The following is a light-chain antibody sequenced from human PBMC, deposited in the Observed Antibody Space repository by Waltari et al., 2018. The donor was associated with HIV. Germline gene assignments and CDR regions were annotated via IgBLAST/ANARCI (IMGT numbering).Light chain of an antibody. J-gene: IGLJ2*01. V-gene: IGLV2-14*03. CDR3: SSYRSTAVV. CDR1: SSDIGGSNY. Sequence: QSALTQPASVSGSPGQSITISCTGTSSDIGGSNYVSWYQQHPGKAPNLIIYDVTNRPSGVSNRFSGSKSGNTAALTISGLQAEDEADYYCSSYRSTAVVFGGGTKLTVL. CDR2: DVT.